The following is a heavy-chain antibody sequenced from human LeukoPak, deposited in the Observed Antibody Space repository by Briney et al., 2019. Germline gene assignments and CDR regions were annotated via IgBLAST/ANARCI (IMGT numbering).Heavy chain of an antibody. Sequence: SETLSLTCTVSGGSISSYYWSWIRQPPGKGLEWIGYIYYSGSTNYSPSLKSRVTISVDTSKNQFSLKLSSVTAADTAVYYCARGMSRANWFDPWGQGTLVTVSS. V-gene: IGHV4-59*01. CDR1: GGSISSYY. CDR3: ARGMSRANWFDP. J-gene: IGHJ5*02. CDR2: IYYSGST.